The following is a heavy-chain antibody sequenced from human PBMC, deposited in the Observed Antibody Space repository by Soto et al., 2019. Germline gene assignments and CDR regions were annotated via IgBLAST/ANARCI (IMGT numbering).Heavy chain of an antibody. CDR3: AAGGGLPRYY. CDR1: GGSIASGGYS. D-gene: IGHD5-12*01. V-gene: IGHV4-30-2*01. CDR2: IYQSGST. J-gene: IGHJ4*02. Sequence: QLQLQESGSGLVKPSQTLSLTCAVSGGSIASGGYSWSWIRQRPGKGLEWIGYIYQSGSTYSKPALRIRRTIPVDRPKCRFAVRVLTVRAADTAVYYCAAGGGLPRYYGGQGTLVTVSS.